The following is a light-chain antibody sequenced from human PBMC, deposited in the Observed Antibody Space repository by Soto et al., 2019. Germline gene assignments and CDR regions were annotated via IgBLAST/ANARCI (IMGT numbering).Light chain of an antibody. V-gene: IGKV1-39*01. J-gene: IGKJ2*02. CDR3: QQSYTSPRT. CDR2: AAS. Sequence: IQMTQSPSSLSASVGDRVTITCRASQSISNYLNWYQQKPGKAPKVLIFAASSLQGGVPSRFSGSGSGTAFTLTISSLQPEDFATYYCQQSYTSPRTFGQGTKLEIK. CDR1: QSISNY.